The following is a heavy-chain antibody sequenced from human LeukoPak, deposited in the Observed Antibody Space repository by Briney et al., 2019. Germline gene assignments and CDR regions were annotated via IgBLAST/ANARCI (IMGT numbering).Heavy chain of an antibody. Sequence: SVKVSCKASGGTFSSYAISWVRQAPGQGLEWMGGVIPIFGTANYAQKFQGRVTITTDESTSTAYMELSSLRSEVTAVYYCARENYSSSSLGVENWFDPWGQGTLVTVSS. CDR1: GGTFSSYA. V-gene: IGHV1-69*05. CDR2: VIPIFGTA. J-gene: IGHJ5*02. D-gene: IGHD6-6*01. CDR3: ARENYSSSSLGVENWFDP.